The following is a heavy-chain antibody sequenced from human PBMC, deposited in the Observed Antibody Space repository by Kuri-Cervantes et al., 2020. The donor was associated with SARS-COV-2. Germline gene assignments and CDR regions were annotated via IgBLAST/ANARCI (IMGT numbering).Heavy chain of an antibody. D-gene: IGHD3-3*02. Sequence: GESLKISCAASGFTFSNYGMHWVRQAPGKGLEWVGFVRRDGSNYYYADSVKGRFTISRDNSKNSLYLEMNSLRPEDTAVYYCAKAFKEWVIDFDYWGQGTLVTVSS. CDR3: AKAFKEWVIDFDY. CDR1: GFTFSNYG. J-gene: IGHJ4*02. V-gene: IGHV3-30*02. CDR2: VRRDGSNY.